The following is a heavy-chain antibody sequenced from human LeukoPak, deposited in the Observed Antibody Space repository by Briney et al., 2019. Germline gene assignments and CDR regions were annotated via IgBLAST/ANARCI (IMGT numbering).Heavy chain of an antibody. CDR2: IIPIFGTA. V-gene: IGHV1-69*05. D-gene: IGHD3-3*01. CDR1: GGTFSSYA. J-gene: IGHJ6*03. CDR3: ARVLRGKYDFWSGYSHYYYYYMDV. Sequence: SVKVSCKASGGTFSSYAISWVRQAPGQGLEWMGGIIPIFGTANYAQKFQGRVTITTDESTSTAYMELSSLRSEDTAVYYCARVLRGKYDFWSGYSHYYYYYMDVWGKGTTVTVSS.